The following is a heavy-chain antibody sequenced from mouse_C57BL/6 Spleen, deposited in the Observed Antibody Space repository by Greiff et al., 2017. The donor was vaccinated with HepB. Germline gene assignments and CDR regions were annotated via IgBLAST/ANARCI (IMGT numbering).Heavy chain of an antibody. CDR1: GYTFTSYW. CDR2: IAPSDSET. Sequence: QVQLQQPGAELVRPGSSVMLSCKSSGYTFTSYWMHWVKQRPIQGLEWIGNIAPSDSETHYNQKFKDKATLTIDKSSSTAYMQLSSLTSEDSAVYYCARWNYDDAWYFDVWGTGTTVTVSS. J-gene: IGHJ1*03. CDR3: ARWNYDDAWYFDV. D-gene: IGHD2-4*01. V-gene: IGHV1-52*01.